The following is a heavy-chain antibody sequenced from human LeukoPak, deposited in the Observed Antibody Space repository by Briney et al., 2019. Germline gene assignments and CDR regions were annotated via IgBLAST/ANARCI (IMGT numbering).Heavy chain of an antibody. J-gene: IGHJ4*02. V-gene: IGHV3-23*01. CDR1: GFIFSSYA. D-gene: IGHD1-26*01. CDR3: ARTMSGSYRDY. Sequence: GGSLRLACSASGFIFSSYAMSWVRQAPGKGLEWVSSILGSGDTTYYVDSVKGRFTISRDNSKNTLNLQMNNLRAGDTAIYYCARTMSGSYRDYWGQGTLVTVSS. CDR2: ILGSGDTT.